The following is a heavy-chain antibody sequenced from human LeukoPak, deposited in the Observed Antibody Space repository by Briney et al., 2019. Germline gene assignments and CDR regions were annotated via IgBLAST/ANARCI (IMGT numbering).Heavy chain of an antibody. V-gene: IGHV1-46*01. CDR2: INPSGGST. D-gene: IGHD1-26*01. CDR3: ARVLGSGSYYRLYYFDY. Sequence: GASVKVSCKASGYTFTSHYMHWVRQAPGQGLEWMGIINPSGGSTSYAQKLRGRVTMTRDTSTSTVYMELSSLRSEDTAVYYCARVLGSGSYYRLYYFDYWGQGTLVTVSS. CDR1: GYTFTSHY. J-gene: IGHJ4*02.